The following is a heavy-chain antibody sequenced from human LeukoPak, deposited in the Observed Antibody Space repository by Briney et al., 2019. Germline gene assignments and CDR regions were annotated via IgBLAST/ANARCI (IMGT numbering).Heavy chain of an antibody. CDR2: IRYDGSNK. V-gene: IGHV3-30*02. CDR3: AKGPNYDILTGWRKTHNAFDI. Sequence: SGGSLRLSCAASGFTFSSYGMHWVRQAPGKGLEWVAFIRYDGSNKYYPDSVKGRFTISRDNSKNTLYLQMNSLRAEDTAVYYCAKGPNYDILTGWRKTHNAFDIWGQGTMVTVSS. D-gene: IGHD3-9*01. J-gene: IGHJ3*02. CDR1: GFTFSSYG.